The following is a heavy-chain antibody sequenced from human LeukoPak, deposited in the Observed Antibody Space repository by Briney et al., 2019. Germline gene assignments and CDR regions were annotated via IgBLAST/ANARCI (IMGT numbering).Heavy chain of an antibody. J-gene: IGHJ4*02. CDR2: IYYSGST. D-gene: IGHD1-26*01. Sequence: SETLSLTWTVSGGSISSSSYYWGWIRQPPGKGLEWIGSIYYSGSTYYNPSLKSRVTISVDTSKNQFSLKLSSVTAADTAVYYCARSLVGATLIDYWGQGTLVTVSS. CDR3: ARSLVGATLIDY. V-gene: IGHV4-39*01. CDR1: GGSISSSSYY.